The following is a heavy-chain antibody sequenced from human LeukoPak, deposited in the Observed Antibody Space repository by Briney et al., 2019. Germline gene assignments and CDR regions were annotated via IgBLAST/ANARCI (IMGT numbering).Heavy chain of an antibody. V-gene: IGHV3-21*01. CDR1: GFTFXXYS. J-gene: IGHJ6*02. Sequence: GGSLRLSCAASGFTFXXYSMNWVRQAPGKGLEWVSSIXXXXXXXXXXXXXXXXFTIXRDNAKNSLYLQMSSLRAEDTAVYYCARKAYGMDVWGQGTTVTVSS. CDR3: ARKAYGMDV. CDR2: IXXXXXXX.